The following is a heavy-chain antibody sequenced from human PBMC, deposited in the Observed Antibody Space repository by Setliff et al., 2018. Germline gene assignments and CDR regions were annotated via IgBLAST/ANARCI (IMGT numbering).Heavy chain of an antibody. J-gene: IGHJ5*02. Sequence: ASVKVSCKASGHTFSGYYMHWIRQAPGQGLEWVGWINPNSGVTNYAQKFQGRVTMTRDTSISTAYMELSSLRSDDTAVYYCARVATLIRGVTVNWFDPWGQGTLVTVSS. CDR1: GHTFSGYY. D-gene: IGHD3-10*01. CDR3: ARVATLIRGVTVNWFDP. V-gene: IGHV1-2*02. CDR2: INPNSGVT.